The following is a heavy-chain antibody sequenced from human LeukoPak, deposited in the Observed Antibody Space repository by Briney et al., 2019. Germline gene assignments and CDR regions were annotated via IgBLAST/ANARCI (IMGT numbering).Heavy chain of an antibody. CDR3: ARDPEGGSYYDSSGYFPAFDY. D-gene: IGHD3-22*01. V-gene: IGHV1-46*01. CDR2: INPSGGST. CDR1: GYTFTSYY. Sequence: ASVNVSCKASGYTFTSYYMHWVRQAPGQGLEWMGIINPSGGSTSYAQKFQGRVTMTRDTSTSTVYMELSSLRSEDTAVYYCARDPEGGSYYDSSGYFPAFDYWGQGTLVTVSS. J-gene: IGHJ4*02.